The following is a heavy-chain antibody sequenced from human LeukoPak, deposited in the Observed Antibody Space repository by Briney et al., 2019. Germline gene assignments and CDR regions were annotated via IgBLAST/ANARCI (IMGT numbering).Heavy chain of an antibody. J-gene: IGHJ4*02. D-gene: IGHD3-22*01. V-gene: IGHV4-30-2*01. CDR2: IYHSGST. CDR1: GGSISSGGYY. Sequence: PSETLSLTCTVSGGSISSGGYYWSWIRQPPGKGLEWIGYIYHSGSTYYNPSLKSRVTISVDRSKNQFSLKLSSVTAADTAVYYCARGRGDNSGYYYEDGDYWGQGTLVTVSS. CDR3: ARGRGDNSGYYYEDGDY.